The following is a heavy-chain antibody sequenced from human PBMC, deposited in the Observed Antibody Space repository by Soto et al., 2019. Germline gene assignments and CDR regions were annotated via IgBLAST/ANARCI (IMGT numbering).Heavy chain of an antibody. Sequence: SETRSLTCTVSGGSVSSYYWGWIRQPPGKGLEWIGYIYYSGSTKYNPSLKSRVTMSVDTSNNQFSLKVSSVTAADTAVYYCARHSNRNYGLYYFDFWGLGALVTVSS. J-gene: IGHJ4*02. CDR3: ARHSNRNYGLYYFDF. D-gene: IGHD4-4*01. CDR2: IYYSGST. V-gene: IGHV4-59*08. CDR1: GGSVSSYY.